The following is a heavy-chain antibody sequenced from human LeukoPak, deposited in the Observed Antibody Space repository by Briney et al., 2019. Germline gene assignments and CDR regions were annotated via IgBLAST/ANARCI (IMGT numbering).Heavy chain of an antibody. Sequence: ASVNVSCKASGYTFTGYYMHWVRQAPGQGLEWMGWINPNSGGTNYAQKFQGWVTMTRDTSISTAYMELSRLRSDDTAVYYCARGRWDYTVTTLYYFDSWGQGTLVTVSS. CDR3: ARGRWDYTVTTLYYFDS. J-gene: IGHJ4*02. D-gene: IGHD4-11*01. V-gene: IGHV1-2*04. CDR2: INPNSGGT. CDR1: GYTFTGYY.